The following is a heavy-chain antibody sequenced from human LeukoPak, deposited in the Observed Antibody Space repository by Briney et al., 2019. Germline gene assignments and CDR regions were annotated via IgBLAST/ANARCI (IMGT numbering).Heavy chain of an antibody. Sequence: SETLSLTCAVSGYSISSGDYWGWIRQSPGKGLGWIGNIFHSGSTYHNPSLNSRVTISVDTSKNEFSLKLSSVTAADTAVYYCARGIYYLIEYWGQGTLVTVSS. CDR3: ARGIYYLIEY. CDR1: GYSISSGDY. CDR2: IFHSGST. J-gene: IGHJ4*02. V-gene: IGHV4-38-2*01. D-gene: IGHD3-10*01.